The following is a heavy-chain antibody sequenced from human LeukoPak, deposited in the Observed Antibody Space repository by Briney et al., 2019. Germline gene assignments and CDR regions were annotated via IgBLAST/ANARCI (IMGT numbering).Heavy chain of an antibody. CDR1: GFTFSSYG. V-gene: IGHV3-33*08. J-gene: IGHJ4*02. CDR3: ARDSGYPLHYFDY. CDR2: IWYDGSNK. Sequence: GGSPRLSCAASGFTFSSYGMHWVRQAPGKGLEWVAVIWYDGSNKYYADSVKGRFTISRDNSKNTLYLQMNSLRAEDTAVYYCARDSGYPLHYFDYWGQGTLVTVSS. D-gene: IGHD5-12*01.